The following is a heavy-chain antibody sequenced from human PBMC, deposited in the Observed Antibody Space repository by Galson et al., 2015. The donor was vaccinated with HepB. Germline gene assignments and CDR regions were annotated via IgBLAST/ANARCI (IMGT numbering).Heavy chain of an antibody. Sequence: SLRLSCAASGFTFGDYAMSWVRQAPGKGLEWVGFIRSKAYGGTTEYAASVKGRFTISRDDSKSIAYLQMNSLKTEDTAVYYCTRSRRVDIVATPDYWGQGTLVTVSS. CDR3: TRSRRVDIVATPDY. J-gene: IGHJ4*02. V-gene: IGHV3-49*04. D-gene: IGHD5-12*01. CDR1: GFTFGDYA. CDR2: IRSKAYGGTT.